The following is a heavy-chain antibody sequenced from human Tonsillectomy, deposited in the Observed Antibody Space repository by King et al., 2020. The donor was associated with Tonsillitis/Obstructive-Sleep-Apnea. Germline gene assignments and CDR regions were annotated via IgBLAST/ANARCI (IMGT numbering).Heavy chain of an antibody. V-gene: IGHV3-48*03. J-gene: IGHJ4*02. CDR3: ARGGYSSGWNY. D-gene: IGHD6-19*01. CDR1: GFTFSSYE. CDR2: ISSSGSTI. Sequence: VQLVESGGGLVQPGGSLRLSCGASGFTFSSYEMNWVRQAPGKGLEWVSYISSSGSTIYYADSVKGRFTISRDNAKKSVYLQMISLRAEDTAVYYCARGGYSSGWNYWGQGTLVTVSS.